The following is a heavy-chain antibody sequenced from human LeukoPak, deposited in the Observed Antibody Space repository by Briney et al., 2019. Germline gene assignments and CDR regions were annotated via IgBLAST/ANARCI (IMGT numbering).Heavy chain of an antibody. Sequence: SETLSLTCTVSGGSISSGDYYWSWIRQPPGKGLEWIGYIYYSGSTYYNPSLKSRVTISVDTSKNQFSLKLSSVTAADTAVYYCARDLGGFWSGYRRVDAFDIWGQGTMVTVSS. CDR2: IYYSGST. D-gene: IGHD3-3*01. CDR1: GGSISSGDYY. V-gene: IGHV4-30-4*08. J-gene: IGHJ3*02. CDR3: ARDLGGFWSGYRRVDAFDI.